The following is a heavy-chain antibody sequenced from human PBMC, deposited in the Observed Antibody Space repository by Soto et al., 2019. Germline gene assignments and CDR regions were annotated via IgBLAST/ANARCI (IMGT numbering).Heavy chain of an antibody. CDR3: ARDQGVWRGELGPTLAFDY. D-gene: IGHD3-10*01. J-gene: IGHJ4*02. CDR2: MSSDGTSI. Sequence: QVHLAESGRGVVQPGRSLRLSCAGSGFTFNNYAIHWVRQAPGKGLEWVAVMSSDGTSIYYADSVKGRFTISRDNFKSTLYLEMTSLKREDTAVYYCARDQGVWRGELGPTLAFDYWGQGTLVTVSS. CDR1: GFTFNNYA. V-gene: IGHV3-30*03.